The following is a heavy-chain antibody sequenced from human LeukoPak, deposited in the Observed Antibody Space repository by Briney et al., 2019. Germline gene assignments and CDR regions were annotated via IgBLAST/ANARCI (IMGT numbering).Heavy chain of an antibody. CDR1: GYTFTGYY. CDR3: ATLDMYSSGWYTRSDY. CDR2: INPNSGGT. V-gene: IGHV1-2*02. J-gene: IGHJ4*02. Sequence: ASVKVSCKASGYTFTGYYMHWVRQAPGQGLEWMGWINPNSGGTNYAQKFQGRVTMTRDTSISTAYMELSRLRSDDTAVYYCATLDMYSSGWYTRSDYWGQGTLVTVSS. D-gene: IGHD6-19*01.